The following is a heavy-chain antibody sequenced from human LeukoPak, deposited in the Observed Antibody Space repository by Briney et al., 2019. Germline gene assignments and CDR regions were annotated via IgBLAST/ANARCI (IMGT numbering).Heavy chain of an antibody. J-gene: IGHJ3*02. CDR3: ARESYYGSNDAFDI. D-gene: IGHD3-10*01. CDR1: GFTFSPYS. Sequence: GGSLRLSCAASGFTFSPYSMNWVRQAPGKGLEWLSYITSSSRIIYYADSVKGRFTISRDNAKNSLFLQMNSLRAEDTAVYYCARESYYGSNDAFDIWGQGTMVTVSS. CDR2: ITSSSRII. V-gene: IGHV3-48*01.